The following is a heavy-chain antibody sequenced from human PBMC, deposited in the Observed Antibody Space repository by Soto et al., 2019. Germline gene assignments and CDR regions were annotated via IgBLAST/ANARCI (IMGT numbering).Heavy chain of an antibody. CDR2: IYYTGST. J-gene: IGHJ4*02. D-gene: IGHD2-8*01. CDR1: GGYVHSYY. Sequence: SETLSLTCSVSGGYVHSYYWSWLRQSPGRGLEWIAYIYYTGSTKYNPSLKSRATISLDTSKNEVYLKMTSVTAADTAVYYCARARVRGVSPDYDFWGQGTQVTVSS. V-gene: IGHV4-59*02. CDR3: ARARVRGVSPDYDF.